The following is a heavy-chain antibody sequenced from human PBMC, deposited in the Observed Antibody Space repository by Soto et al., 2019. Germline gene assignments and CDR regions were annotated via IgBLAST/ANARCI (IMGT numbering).Heavy chain of an antibody. V-gene: IGHV3-21*01. D-gene: IGHD4-17*01. Sequence: GGSLRLSCAASGFTFSSYSMNWVRQAPGKGLEWVSSISSSSNYIYYADSVKGRFTISRDNAKNSLYLQMNSLRAEDTAVYYCAGLMTTVVSNWFDPWGQGTLVTV. CDR1: GFTFSSYS. CDR2: ISSSSNYI. CDR3: AGLMTTVVSNWFDP. J-gene: IGHJ5*02.